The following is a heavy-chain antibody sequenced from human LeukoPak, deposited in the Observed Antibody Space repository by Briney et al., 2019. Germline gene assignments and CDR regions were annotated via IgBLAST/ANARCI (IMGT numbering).Heavy chain of an antibody. V-gene: IGHV3-23*01. CDR2: ISGSGGST. J-gene: IGHJ4*02. CDR1: GFTFSSYA. Sequence: GGSLRLSCAASGFTFSSYAMSWVRQAPGKGLEWVSGISGSGGSTYYADSVKGRFTVSRDNSKSTLYLQVNSLTADDTAVYYCGKEVERHFDLKYWGQGTLVTVSS. CDR3: GKEVERHFDLKY.